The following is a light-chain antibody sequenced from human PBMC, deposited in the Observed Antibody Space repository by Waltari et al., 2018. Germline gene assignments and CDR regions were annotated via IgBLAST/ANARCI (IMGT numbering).Light chain of an antibody. V-gene: IGKV1-NL1*01. CDR1: QGSSNS. CDR3: QQYYFTPYT. CDR2: GAS. Sequence: DIPMTHSPSSLSASLGDSVTLTCRASQGSSNSLAWYQQKPGKAPKLLLYGASRLESGVPPRFSGSGSGTDYTLTISSLQPDDFATYYCQQYYFTPYTFGQGTKLDIK. J-gene: IGKJ2*01.